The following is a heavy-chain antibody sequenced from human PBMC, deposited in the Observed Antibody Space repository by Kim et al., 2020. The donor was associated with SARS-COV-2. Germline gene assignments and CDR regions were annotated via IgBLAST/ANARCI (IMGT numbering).Heavy chain of an antibody. CDR1: GFTFSSYA. V-gene: IGHV3-64D*09. CDR3: VKVLDSSGWDEPNEIVFDY. J-gene: IGHJ4*02. D-gene: IGHD6-19*01. Sequence: GGSLRLSCSASGFTFSSYAMHWVRQAPGKGLEYVSAISSNGGSTYYADSVKGRFTISRDNSKNTLYLQMSSLRAEDTAVYYCVKVLDSSGWDEPNEIVFDYWGQGTLVTVSS. CDR2: ISSNGGST.